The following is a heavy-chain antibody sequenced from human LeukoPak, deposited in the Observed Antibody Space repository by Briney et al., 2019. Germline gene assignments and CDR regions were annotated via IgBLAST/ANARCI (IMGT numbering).Heavy chain of an antibody. CDR1: GESSFSNYY. CDR2: INHSGYT. V-gene: IGHV4-34*01. CDR3: SRQVVGNDY. J-gene: IGHJ4*02. D-gene: IGHD3-22*01. Sequence: SETLSLTCAVYGESSFSNYYWSWIRQTPGGALEWIGEINHSGYTNYNPSLKSRVTLSIDTSKNQFSLRLNSVTAADAAVYYCSRQVVGNDYWGQGTLVTVSS.